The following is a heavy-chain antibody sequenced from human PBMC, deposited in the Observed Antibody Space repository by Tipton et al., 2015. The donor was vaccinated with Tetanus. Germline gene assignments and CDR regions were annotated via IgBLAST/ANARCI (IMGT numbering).Heavy chain of an antibody. Sequence: SLRLSCAASGFIFSSYGIHWVRQAPGKGLEWVAVSWYDGTDKYYADSVKGRFTISRDNSKNTLYLQMSSLRAKDTAVYYCAREADCSGGSCFSGDFDNWGQGTQVTVSS. J-gene: IGHJ4*02. CDR3: AREADCSGGSCFSGDFDN. V-gene: IGHV3-33*01. CDR1: GFIFSSYG. D-gene: IGHD2-15*01. CDR2: SWYDGTDK.